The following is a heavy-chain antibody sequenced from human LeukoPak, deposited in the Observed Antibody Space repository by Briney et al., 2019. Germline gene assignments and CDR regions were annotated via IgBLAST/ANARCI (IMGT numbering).Heavy chain of an antibody. CDR3: ARHHDYYDSPGEGGGFDY. V-gene: IGHV5-51*01. J-gene: IGHJ4*02. Sequence: GESLKISCKASGYSFPSYWIGWVRQMPGKGLEWMGIIYPGDSDTRYSPSFQGQVTISADKSISTAYLQWSSLKASDTAMYYCARHHDYYDSPGEGGGFDYWGQGTLVTVSS. D-gene: IGHD3-22*01. CDR1: GYSFPSYW. CDR2: IYPGDSDT.